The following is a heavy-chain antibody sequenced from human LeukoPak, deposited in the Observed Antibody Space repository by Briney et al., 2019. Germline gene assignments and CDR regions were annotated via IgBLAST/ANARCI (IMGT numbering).Heavy chain of an antibody. J-gene: IGHJ4*02. D-gene: IGHD2-15*01. CDR1: GGSISSYY. V-gene: IGHV4-59*01. CDR2: TYYSGST. Sequence: SETLSLTCTVSGGSISSYYWSWIRQPPGKGLEWIGYTYYSGSTNYNPSLKSRVTISVDTSKNQFSLKLSSVTAADTAVYYCARDPGYCSGGSCYRHFDYWGQGTLVTVSS. CDR3: ARDPGYCSGGSCYRHFDY.